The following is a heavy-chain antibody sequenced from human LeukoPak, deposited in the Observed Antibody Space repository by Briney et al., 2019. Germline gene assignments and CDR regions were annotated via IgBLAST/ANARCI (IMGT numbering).Heavy chain of an antibody. CDR2: IYYSGST. J-gene: IGHJ4*02. Sequence: SETLSLTCTVSGGSISSYYWSWIRQPPGKGLEWIGSIYYSGSTYYNPSLKSQVTISVDTSKNQFSLKLSSVTAADTAVYYCARDRGTWNDDGFDYWGQGTLVTVSS. CDR1: GGSISSYY. D-gene: IGHD1-1*01. CDR3: ARDRGTWNDDGFDY. V-gene: IGHV4-59*12.